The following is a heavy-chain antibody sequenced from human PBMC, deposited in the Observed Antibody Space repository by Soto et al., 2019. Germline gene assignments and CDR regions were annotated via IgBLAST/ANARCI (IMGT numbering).Heavy chain of an antibody. CDR3: ARGGAKYSYATGDWFAP. CDR1: GYTFTSYD. D-gene: IGHD5-18*01. J-gene: IGHJ5*02. CDR2: MNPNSGNT. Sequence: GASVKVSCKASGYTFTSYDINWVRQATGQGLEWMGWMNPNSGNTGYAQKFQGRVTMTRNTSISTAYMELSSLRSEDTAVYYCARGGAKYSYATGDWFAPWGKGTLITVSS. V-gene: IGHV1-8*01.